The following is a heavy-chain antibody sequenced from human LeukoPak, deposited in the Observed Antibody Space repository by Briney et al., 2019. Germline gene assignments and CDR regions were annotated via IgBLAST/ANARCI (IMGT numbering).Heavy chain of an antibody. Sequence: GASVKVSCKASGYTFTSYDINWLRQATGQGLEWMGWMNPNSGNTGYAQKFQGRVTMTRNTSMSTAYMELSSLRSEDTAVYYCARDLQDQIGGNSDYWGQGTLVTVSS. CDR2: MNPNSGNT. D-gene: IGHD4-23*01. CDR1: GYTFTSYD. V-gene: IGHV1-8*01. J-gene: IGHJ4*02. CDR3: ARDLQDQIGGNSDY.